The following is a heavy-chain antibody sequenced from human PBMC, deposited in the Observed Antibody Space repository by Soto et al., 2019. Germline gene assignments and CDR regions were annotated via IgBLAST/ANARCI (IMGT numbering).Heavy chain of an antibody. CDR3: ARDYGVVVPAGCYGRDV. CDR1: GFTFSSYD. D-gene: IGHD2-2*01. CDR2: ISGSASIK. Sequence: GGSLRLSCAASGFTFSSYDMNWVRQAPGKGLEWVSDISGSASIKYYADSVKGRFTICRDNAMNSLYLQMNSQRAEDTAVYYCARDYGVVVPAGCYGRDVWGQGTTVTVSS. V-gene: IGHV3-48*03. J-gene: IGHJ6*02.